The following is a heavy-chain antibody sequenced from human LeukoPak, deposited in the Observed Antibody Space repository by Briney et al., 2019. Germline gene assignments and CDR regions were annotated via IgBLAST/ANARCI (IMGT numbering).Heavy chain of an antibody. CDR3: ATPGIVYYYDSSGYYGY. CDR2: FDPEDGET. Sequence: VASVKVSCKASGYTFTAYYMHWVRQAPGKGLEWMGGFDPEDGETIYAQKFQGRVTMTEDTSTDTAYMELSSLRSEDTAVYYCATPGIVYYYDSSGYYGYWGQGTLVTVSS. CDR1: GYTFTAYY. V-gene: IGHV1-24*01. J-gene: IGHJ4*02. D-gene: IGHD3-22*01.